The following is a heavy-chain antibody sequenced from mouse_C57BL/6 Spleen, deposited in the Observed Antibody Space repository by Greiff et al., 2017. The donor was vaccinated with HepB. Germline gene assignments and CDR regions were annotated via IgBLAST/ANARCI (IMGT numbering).Heavy chain of an antibody. Sequence: QHQQPGAELVRPGTSVKLSCKASGYTFTSYWMHWVKQRPGQGLEWIGVIDPSDSYTNYNQKFKGKATLTVDTSSSTAYMQLSSLTSEDSAVYYCARSGYYGSSPYAMDYWGQGTSVTVSS. CDR2: IDPSDSYT. V-gene: IGHV1-59*01. D-gene: IGHD1-1*01. CDR1: GYTFTSYW. J-gene: IGHJ4*01. CDR3: ARSGYYGSSPYAMDY.